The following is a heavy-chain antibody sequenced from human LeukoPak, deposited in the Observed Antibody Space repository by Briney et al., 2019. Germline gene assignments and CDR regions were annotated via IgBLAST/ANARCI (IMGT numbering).Heavy chain of an antibody. J-gene: IGHJ4*02. CDR1: GFTFSPYW. D-gene: IGHD6-13*01. Sequence: GGSLRLSCAASGFTFSPYWMHWVRQAPGKGLEWVSGIGWNSGGIVYADSVKGRFTISRDNAKNSLYLQMNSLGAEDTALYYCVKVTAAGFVDHWGQGTLVTVSS. V-gene: IGHV3-9*01. CDR3: VKVTAAGFVDH. CDR2: IGWNSGGI.